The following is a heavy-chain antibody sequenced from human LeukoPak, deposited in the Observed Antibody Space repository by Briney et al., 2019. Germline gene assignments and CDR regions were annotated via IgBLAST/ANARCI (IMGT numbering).Heavy chain of an antibody. D-gene: IGHD1-26*01. Sequence: ASVKVSCKASGYTFTSYDINWVRQATGQGLEWMGWMNPNSGNTGYAQKFQGRVTMTRNTSISTAYMELSSLRSEDTAAYYCAKDRFPIVGSEGTYFQHWGQGTLVTVSS. CDR1: GYTFTSYD. V-gene: IGHV1-8*01. CDR2: MNPNSGNT. CDR3: AKDRFPIVGSEGTYFQH. J-gene: IGHJ1*01.